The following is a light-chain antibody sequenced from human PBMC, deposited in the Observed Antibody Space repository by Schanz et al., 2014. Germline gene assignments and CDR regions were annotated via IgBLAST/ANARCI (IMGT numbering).Light chain of an antibody. CDR1: QSVSSN. CDR3: QQYADWPPLT. V-gene: IGKV3-15*01. Sequence: EIVMTQSPATLSVSPGERATLSCRASQSVSSNLAWYQQKPGQAPRLLIYGASTRATGIPARFSGSGSGTEFALTMSSLQSEDFAVYYCQQYADWPPLTFGQGTRVDIK. CDR2: GAS. J-gene: IGKJ1*01.